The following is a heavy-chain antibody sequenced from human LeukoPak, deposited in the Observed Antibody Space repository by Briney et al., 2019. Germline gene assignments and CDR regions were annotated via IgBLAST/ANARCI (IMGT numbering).Heavy chain of an antibody. V-gene: IGHV4-34*01. CDR1: GGSFSGYY. J-gene: IGHJ4*02. Sequence: PSETLSLTCAVYGGSFSGYYWGWIRQPPGKGLEWIGSLYYSGSTYYNPSLKSRVTISVDTSKNQFSLKLSSVTAADTAVYYCARDPSSGYYSPLYYFDYWGQGTLVTVSS. CDR3: ARDPSSGYYSPLYYFDY. D-gene: IGHD3-22*01. CDR2: LYYSGST.